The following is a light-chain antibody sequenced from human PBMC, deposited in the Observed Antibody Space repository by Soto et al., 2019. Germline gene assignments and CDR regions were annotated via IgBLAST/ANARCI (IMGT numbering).Light chain of an antibody. V-gene: IGKV3-15*01. J-gene: IGKJ4*01. CDR3: QQYYNWPLT. Sequence: EIVLTQSPATLSLSPGERATLSFSASQSVSSNYLAWYQQRPGQAPRLLISGTSTRVTGIPARFSGSGSGTEFTLTISSLQSEDFAVYYCQQYYNWPLTFGGGTKVDI. CDR2: GTS. CDR1: QSVSSN.